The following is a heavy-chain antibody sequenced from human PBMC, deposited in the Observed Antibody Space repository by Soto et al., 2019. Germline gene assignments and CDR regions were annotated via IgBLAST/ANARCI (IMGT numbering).Heavy chain of an antibody. Sequence: SETLSLTCTVSGGSISSYYWSWLRQPPGKGLEWIGYIYYSGSTNYNPSLKSRVTISVDTSKNQFSLKLSSVTAADTAVYYCAREYRYYDILTGYHPWAFDIWGQGTMVTVSS. CDR3: AREYRYYDILTGYHPWAFDI. V-gene: IGHV4-59*01. J-gene: IGHJ3*02. D-gene: IGHD3-9*01. CDR2: IYYSGST. CDR1: GGSISSYY.